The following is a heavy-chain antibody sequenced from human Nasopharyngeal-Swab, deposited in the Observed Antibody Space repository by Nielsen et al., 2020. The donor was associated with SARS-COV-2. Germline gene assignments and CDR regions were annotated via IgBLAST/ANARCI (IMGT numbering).Heavy chain of an antibody. CDR1: GGSISSSSYY. Sequence: SETLSLTCTVSGGSISSSSYYWGWIRQPPGKGLEWIGSIYYSGSTYYNPSLKSRVTISVDTSKNQFSLKLSSVTAADTAVYYCARRARFDFWSGHGALDIWGQGTMVTVSS. CDR2: IYYSGST. D-gene: IGHD3-3*01. J-gene: IGHJ3*02. CDR3: ARRARFDFWSGHGALDI. V-gene: IGHV4-39*07.